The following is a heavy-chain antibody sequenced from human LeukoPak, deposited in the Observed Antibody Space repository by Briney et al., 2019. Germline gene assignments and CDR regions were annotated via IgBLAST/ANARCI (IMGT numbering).Heavy chain of an antibody. V-gene: IGHV3-23*01. D-gene: IGHD3-10*01. Sequence: GGSLRLSCAASGFTFSNYAMSWVRQAPGKGLEWVSGITGSGGTTNYADSVKGRFTISRDNSNKTLYLQVNSLRVEDTAVYFCASNYNFFGSGTHFAYFGNWGQGILVTVSS. CDR2: ITGSGGTT. J-gene: IGHJ4*02. CDR1: GFTFSNYA. CDR3: ASNYNFFGSGTHFAYFGN.